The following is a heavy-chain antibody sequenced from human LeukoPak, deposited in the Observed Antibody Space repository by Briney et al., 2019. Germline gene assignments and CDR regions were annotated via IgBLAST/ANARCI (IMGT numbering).Heavy chain of an antibody. CDR3: ARWMAGPSPVGFDP. D-gene: IGHD5-24*01. V-gene: IGHV4-34*01. J-gene: IGHJ5*02. Sequence: SETLSLTCAVYGGSFSGYYWSWIRQPPGKGLEWIGEINHSGSTNYNPSLKSRVTISVDTSKNQFSLKLSSVTAADTAVYYCARWMAGPSPVGFDPWGQGILVTVSS. CDR2: INHSGST. CDR1: GGSFSGYY.